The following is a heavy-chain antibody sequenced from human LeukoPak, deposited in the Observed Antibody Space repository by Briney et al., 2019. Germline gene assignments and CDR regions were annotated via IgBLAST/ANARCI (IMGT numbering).Heavy chain of an antibody. Sequence: ASVKVSCKASGYTFTSYGISWVRQAPGQGLEWMGWISAYNGNTNYAQKFHGRVTMTTDTSTSTAYMELRSLRSDDSAVYYCALNTIFGVVRFFDPWGQGTLVTVSS. J-gene: IGHJ5*02. CDR3: ALNTIFGVVRFFDP. V-gene: IGHV1-18*01. CDR2: ISAYNGNT. D-gene: IGHD3-3*01. CDR1: GYTFTSYG.